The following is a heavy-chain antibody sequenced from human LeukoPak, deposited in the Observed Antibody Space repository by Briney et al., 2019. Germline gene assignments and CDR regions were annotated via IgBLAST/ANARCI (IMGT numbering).Heavy chain of an antibody. CDR3: ARGLTYYDFWSGYWDAFDI. J-gene: IGHJ3*02. V-gene: IGHV3-21*01. Sequence: NPGGSLRLSCAASGFTFSSYSMNWVRQAPGKGLEWVSSISSSSSYIYYADSVKGRFTISRDNAKNSLYLQMNSLRAEDTAVYYCARGLTYYDFWSGYWDAFDIWGQGTMVTVSS. CDR2: ISSSSSYI. D-gene: IGHD3-3*01. CDR1: GFTFSSYS.